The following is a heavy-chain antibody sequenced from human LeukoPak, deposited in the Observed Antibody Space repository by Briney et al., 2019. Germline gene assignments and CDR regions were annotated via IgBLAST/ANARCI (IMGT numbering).Heavy chain of an antibody. CDR3: AREGCSGGSCYSFDY. J-gene: IGHJ4*02. Sequence: GRSLRLSCAASGFTFSRYAMHWVRQAPGKGLEWVAVIPYDGSNKYYADSVKGRFTISRDKSKNTLYLQMNSLRAEDTAVYYCAREGCSGGSCYSFDYWGQGTLVTVSS. CDR1: GFTFSRYA. V-gene: IGHV3-30-3*01. CDR2: IPYDGSNK. D-gene: IGHD2-15*01.